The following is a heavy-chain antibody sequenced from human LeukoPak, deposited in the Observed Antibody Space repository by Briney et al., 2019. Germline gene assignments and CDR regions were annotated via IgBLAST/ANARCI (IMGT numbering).Heavy chain of an antibody. CDR2: IIPIFGTA. Sequence: ASVKVSCKASGGTFSSYAISCVRQAPGQGLEWMGRIIPIFGTANYAQKFQGRVTITTDESTSTAYMELSSLRSEDTAVYYCARDCSGGSCAYFDYWGQGTLVTVSS. V-gene: IGHV1-69*05. CDR1: GGTFSSYA. D-gene: IGHD2-15*01. J-gene: IGHJ4*02. CDR3: ARDCSGGSCAYFDY.